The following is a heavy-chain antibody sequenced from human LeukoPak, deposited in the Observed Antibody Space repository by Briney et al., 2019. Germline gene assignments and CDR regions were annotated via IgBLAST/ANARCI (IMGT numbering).Heavy chain of an antibody. V-gene: IGHV4-61*02. Sequence: SETLSLTCTVSGGSISSSSYYWGWIRQPAGKGLEWIGRIYTSGSTNYNPSLKSRVTMSADTSKNQFSLKLSSVTAADTAVYYCARDLLRGYSYGLGAWGQGTLVTVSS. CDR3: ARDLLRGYSYGLGA. J-gene: IGHJ4*02. CDR1: GGSISSSSYY. CDR2: IYTSGST. D-gene: IGHD5-18*01.